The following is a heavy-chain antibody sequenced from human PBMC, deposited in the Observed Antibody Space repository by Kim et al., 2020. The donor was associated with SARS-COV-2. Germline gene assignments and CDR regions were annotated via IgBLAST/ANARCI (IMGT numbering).Heavy chain of an antibody. J-gene: IGHJ6*02. CDR2: IYYSGST. D-gene: IGHD3-22*01. V-gene: IGHV4-59*13. CDR1: GGSISSYY. CDR3: ARGATTVSGYYDSSGYYPNYYYYGMDV. Sequence: SETLSLTCTVSGGSISSYYWSWIRQPPGKGLEWIGYIYYSGSTNYNPSLKSRVTISVDTSKNQFSLKLSSVTAADTAVYYCARGATTVSGYYDSSGYYPNYYYYGMDVWGQGTTVTVSS.